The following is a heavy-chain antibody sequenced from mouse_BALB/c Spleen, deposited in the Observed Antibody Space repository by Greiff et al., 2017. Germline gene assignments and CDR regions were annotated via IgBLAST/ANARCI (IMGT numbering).Heavy chain of an antibody. CDR3: ARSGYIYYAMDY. CDR1: GFTFSSFG. D-gene: IGHD3-1*01. Sequence: EVKLVESGGGLVQPGGSRKLSCAASGFTFSSFGMHWVRQAPEKGLEWVAYISSGSSTIYYADTVKGRFTISRDNPKNTLFLQMTSLRSEDTAMYYCARSGYIYYAMDYWGQGTSVTVSS. J-gene: IGHJ4*01. CDR2: ISSGSSTI. V-gene: IGHV5-17*02.